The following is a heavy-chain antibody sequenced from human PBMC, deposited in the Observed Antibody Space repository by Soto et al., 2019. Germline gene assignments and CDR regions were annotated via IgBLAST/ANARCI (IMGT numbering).Heavy chain of an antibody. CDR2: VYYRGRS. CDR1: GGSVSNSNYY. V-gene: IGHV4-39*01. Sequence: SETLSLTCTVSGGSVSNSNYYWGWIRQSPGKGLEWIGSVYYRGRSYSKSSVKSRVTISVDTSKNQFSLNLNSVTASDTAVYFCVSQRTSVLTQAYFDYWGPGALVAVSS. D-gene: IGHD2-8*01. CDR3: VSQRTSVLTQAYFDY. J-gene: IGHJ4*02.